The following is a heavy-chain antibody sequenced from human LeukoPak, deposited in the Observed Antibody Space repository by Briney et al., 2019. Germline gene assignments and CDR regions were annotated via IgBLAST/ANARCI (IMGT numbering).Heavy chain of an antibody. CDR3: ARAPFTTEGFDP. V-gene: IGHV4-61*08. Sequence: SETLSLTCTVSGGSISSGGYYWSWIRQHPGKGLEWIGYIYYSGSTNYNPSLKSRVTISVDTSKNQFSLKLSSVTAADTAVYYCARAPFTTEGFDPWGQGTLVTVSS. CDR2: IYYSGST. J-gene: IGHJ5*02. CDR1: GGSISSGGYY. D-gene: IGHD2/OR15-2a*01.